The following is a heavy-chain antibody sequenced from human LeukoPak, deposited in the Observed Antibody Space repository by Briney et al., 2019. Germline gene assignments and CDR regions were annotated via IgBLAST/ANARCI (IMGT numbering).Heavy chain of an antibody. J-gene: IGHJ4*02. D-gene: IGHD3-10*01. CDR2: IRYDGSDK. CDR3: AKPAIPYGSGSFYIDY. V-gene: IGHV3-30*02. Sequence: GGSLRLSCAASGFTFSTYGIHWVRQAPGKGLEWVAFIRYDGSDKYYADSVKGRFTISRDNSKNTLYLQMNSLRAEDTAVYYCAKPAIPYGSGSFYIDYWAREPWSPSPQ. CDR1: GFTFSTYG.